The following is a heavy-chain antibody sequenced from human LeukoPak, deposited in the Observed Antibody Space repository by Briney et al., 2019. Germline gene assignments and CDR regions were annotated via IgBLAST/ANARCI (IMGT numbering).Heavy chain of an antibody. CDR3: ARDLGYEYSSSSPPGY. V-gene: IGHV3-7*01. CDR1: GFTFSTYW. D-gene: IGHD6-6*01. Sequence: GSLRLSCAASGFTFSTYWMGWVRQAPGKGLEWVANIKQDGSEKYYVDSVKGRFIISRDNAKNSLYLQMNSLRAEDTAMYYCARDLGYEYSSSSPPGYWGQGTLVTVSS. J-gene: IGHJ4*02. CDR2: IKQDGSEK.